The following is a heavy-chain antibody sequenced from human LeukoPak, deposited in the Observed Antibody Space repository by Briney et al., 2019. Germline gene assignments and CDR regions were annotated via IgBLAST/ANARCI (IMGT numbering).Heavy chain of an antibody. D-gene: IGHD2-2*02. J-gene: IGHJ5*02. CDR1: GFTFNNFS. Sequence: GGSLRLSRAASGFTFNNFSMSWVRQAPGKGLEWVSSISGSGGSTYYADSVKGRFTISRDNSKNTLYLQMNSLRAEDTAVYYCAKVGQGYCSSTSCYISGFDPWGQGTLVTVSS. CDR3: AKVGQGYCSSTSCYISGFDP. V-gene: IGHV3-23*01. CDR2: ISGSGGST.